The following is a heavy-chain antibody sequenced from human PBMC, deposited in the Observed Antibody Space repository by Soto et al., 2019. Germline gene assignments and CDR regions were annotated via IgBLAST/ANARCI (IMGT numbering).Heavy chain of an antibody. CDR2: ISDSGSTI. J-gene: IGHJ5*02. V-gene: IGHV3-48*01. Sequence: GGSLRLSCAASGFPFSSFAMNWVRQTPDKGLEWLSYISDSGSTIHYADSVKGRFTISRDNAKNSLYLQMNSLRADDTAVYYCTRDASWGQGTLVTVSA. CDR3: TRDAS. CDR1: GFPFSSFA.